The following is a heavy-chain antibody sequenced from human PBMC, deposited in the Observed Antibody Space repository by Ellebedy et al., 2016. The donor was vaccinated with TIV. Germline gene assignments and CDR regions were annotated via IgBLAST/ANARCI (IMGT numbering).Heavy chain of an antibody. J-gene: IGHJ4*02. CDR1: GYTFTGYC. V-gene: IGHV1-2*04. CDR2: INPNSGGR. CDR3: ARVMFSYRETYNFDY. D-gene: IGHD5-24*01. Sequence: ASVKVSCXASGYTFTGYCIHWLRQAPGQRLEWMGWINPNSGGRNYAQKFQGWVSMTRDTSINTAYLEVRRLTSDDTAVYFCARVMFSYRETYNFDYWGQGTLVTVSS.